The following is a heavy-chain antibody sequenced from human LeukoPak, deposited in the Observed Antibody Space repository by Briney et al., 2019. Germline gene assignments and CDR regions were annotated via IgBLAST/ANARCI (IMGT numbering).Heavy chain of an antibody. CDR1: GGSVSSGSYY. CDR3: ARSPSGSYLSFDF. Sequence: SETLSLTCTVSGGSVSSGSYYWSWIRQPPGKGLEWIGYVYYTGSTNYNPSLRSRVTMSLGTSKNQFSLKLSSVTAADTAVYYCARSPSGSYLSFDFWGQGTLVTVSS. J-gene: IGHJ4*02. V-gene: IGHV4-61*01. D-gene: IGHD1-26*01. CDR2: VYYTGST.